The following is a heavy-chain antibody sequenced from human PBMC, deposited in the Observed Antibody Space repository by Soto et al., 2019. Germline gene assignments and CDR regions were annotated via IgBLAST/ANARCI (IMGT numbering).Heavy chain of an antibody. CDR3: ARDTVLTGMFDF. Sequence: QVLLQESGPGQVKPSETLSLTCTVSGGSIGSYHWSWVRQPPGKGLEWIASVYYTGTTNHNPSLGSRVTISIDAPGNRFSMEITSVTAADTAIYYCARDTVLTGMFDFWGQGTLVTVSS. D-gene: IGHD4-17*01. CDR1: GGSIGSYH. J-gene: IGHJ4*02. CDR2: VYYTGTT. V-gene: IGHV4-59*01.